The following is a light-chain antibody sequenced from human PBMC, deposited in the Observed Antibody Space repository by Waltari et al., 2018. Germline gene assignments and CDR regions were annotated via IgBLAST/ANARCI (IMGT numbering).Light chain of an antibody. CDR1: QSVSSY. CDR3: QQRSNWPPLT. CDR2: DAS. V-gene: IGKV3-11*01. Sequence: EIVLTQSPATLSLSPGERATLSCRARQSVSSYLAWYQQKPGQAPRLLIYDASNSATGIPARFSGSGSGTDFTLTISSLDPEDFAVYYCQQRSNWPPLTFGGGTKVEIK. J-gene: IGKJ4*01.